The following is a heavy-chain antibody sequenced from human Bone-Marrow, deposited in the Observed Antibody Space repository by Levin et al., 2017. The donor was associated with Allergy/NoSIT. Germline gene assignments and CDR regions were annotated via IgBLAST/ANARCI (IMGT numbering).Heavy chain of an antibody. CDR3: ARDLSGGLPDAFDI. D-gene: IGHD1-1*01. Sequence: GESLKISCKASGYSFTSHYLHWVRQAPGQGLEWMAIINPRGGSTTYAQKFQGRVTMTSDTSTSTVYMELSSLRSDDTAVYYCARDLSGGLPDAFDIWGQVTIVSVSS. J-gene: IGHJ3*02. CDR2: INPRGGST. V-gene: IGHV1-46*01. CDR1: GYSFTSHY.